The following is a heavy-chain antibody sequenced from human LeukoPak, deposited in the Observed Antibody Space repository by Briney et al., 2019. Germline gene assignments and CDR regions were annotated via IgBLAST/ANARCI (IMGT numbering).Heavy chain of an antibody. CDR3: ARAIRALYSYGQYYYYYYMDV. Sequence: SETLSLTCTVSGGSISSSSYYWGWIRQPPGKGLQWIGSIYYSGSTYYNPSLKSRVTISVDTSKNQFSLKLSSVTAADTAVYYCARAIRALYSYGQYYYYYYMDVWGKGTTVTVSS. CDR1: GGSISSSSYY. J-gene: IGHJ6*03. V-gene: IGHV4-39*07. D-gene: IGHD5-18*01. CDR2: IYYSGST.